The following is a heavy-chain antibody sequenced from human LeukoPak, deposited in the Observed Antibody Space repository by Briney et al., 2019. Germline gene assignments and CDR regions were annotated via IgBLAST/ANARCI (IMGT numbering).Heavy chain of an antibody. V-gene: IGHV3-30*18. J-gene: IGHJ6*02. D-gene: IGHD5-12*01. CDR2: ISYDGSNK. CDR3: AKSKTYDLLGNTGMNV. Sequence: QPGRSLRLSCAASGFTFSSYGMHWVRQAPGKGLEWVAVISYDGSNKYYADSVKGRFTISRDNSKNTLYLQMNSMRAEDTAVYYWAKSKTYDLLGNTGMNVWAKGPRSPSP. CDR1: GFTFSSYG.